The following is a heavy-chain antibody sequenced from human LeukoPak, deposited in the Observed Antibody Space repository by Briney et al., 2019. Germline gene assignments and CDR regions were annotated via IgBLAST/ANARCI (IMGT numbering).Heavy chain of an antibody. CDR3: ARAVHLGYGDYGVNWFDP. D-gene: IGHD4-17*01. J-gene: IGHJ5*02. CDR1: GYTFTKYY. Sequence: ASAKVSCKASGYTFTKYYIHWVRQAPGQGLEWMGMINPSDGATTYAQTFQGRVTMTRDMSTTTVHMDLRSLRSDDTAVYYCARAVHLGYGDYGVNWFDPWGQGTLVTVSS. V-gene: IGHV1-46*01. CDR2: INPSDGAT.